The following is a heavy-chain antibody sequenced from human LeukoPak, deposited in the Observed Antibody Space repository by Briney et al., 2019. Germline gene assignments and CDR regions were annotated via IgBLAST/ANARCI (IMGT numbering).Heavy chain of an antibody. CDR2: INPNSGGT. D-gene: IGHD3-22*01. Sequence: ASVKVSCKASGYTFTGYYMHWVRQAPGQGLEWMGWINPNSGGTNYAQKFQGRVTMTRDTSISTAYMELSRLRSDDTAVYYCAGPRYYYDSSGYCDYWGQGTLVTVSS. J-gene: IGHJ4*02. V-gene: IGHV1-2*02. CDR3: AGPRYYYDSSGYCDY. CDR1: GYTFTGYY.